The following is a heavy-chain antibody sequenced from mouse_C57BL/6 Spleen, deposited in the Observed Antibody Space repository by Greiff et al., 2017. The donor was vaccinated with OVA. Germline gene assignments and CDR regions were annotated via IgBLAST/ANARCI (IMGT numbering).Heavy chain of an antibody. D-gene: IGHD4-1*01. Sequence: QVQLKQSGAELVRPGTSVKVSCKASGYAFTNYLIEWVKQRPGQGLEWIGVINPGSGGTNYNEKFKGKATLTADKSSSTAYMQLSSLTSEDSAVYFCARCPLTAFDYWGQGTTLTVSS. CDR1: GYAFTNYL. J-gene: IGHJ2*01. V-gene: IGHV1-54*01. CDR2: INPGSGGT. CDR3: ARCPLTAFDY.